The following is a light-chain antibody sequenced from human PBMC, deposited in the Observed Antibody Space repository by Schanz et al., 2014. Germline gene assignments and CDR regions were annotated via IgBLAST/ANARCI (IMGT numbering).Light chain of an antibody. Sequence: QSALTQPASVSGSPGQSITISCAGTSSDVGRHDSVSWYQHHPGKAPKLIIFNVSVRPSGVSNRFSASKSGNTASLTISGLRAEDEADYYCCSYAVVTSVIFGGGTKVTVL. CDR3: CSYAVVTSVI. CDR1: SSDVGRHDS. J-gene: IGLJ2*01. CDR2: NVS. V-gene: IGLV2-14*03.